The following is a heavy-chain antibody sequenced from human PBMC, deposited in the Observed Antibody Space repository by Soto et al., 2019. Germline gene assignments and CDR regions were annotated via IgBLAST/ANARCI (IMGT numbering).Heavy chain of an antibody. J-gene: IGHJ4*02. CDR1: GDSMGSGDYY. V-gene: IGHV4-30-4*01. Sequence: QVQLQESGPGLVKPSQTLSLTCTVSGDSMGSGDYYWTWIRQPPGKGLEWIGYIYHIGTTFYNPCLESRVNISIDTSKNHFSLRLTSVTAADTAVYYCSRGSTYYGFLTWGQGTLVTVSS. CDR2: IYHIGTT. D-gene: IGHD3-10*01. CDR3: SRGSTYYGFLT.